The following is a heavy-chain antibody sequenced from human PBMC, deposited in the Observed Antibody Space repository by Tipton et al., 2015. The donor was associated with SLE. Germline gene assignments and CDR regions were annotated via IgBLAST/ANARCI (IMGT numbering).Heavy chain of an antibody. J-gene: IGHJ1*01. CDR3: ARGPDTIQGTFQH. CDR2: INHSGST. CDR1: GGSISSYY. V-gene: IGHV4-34*01. D-gene: IGHD3-3*01. Sequence: TLSLACTVSGGSISSYYWSWIRQPPGKGLEWIGEINHSGSTNYNPSLKSRVTISVDTSKNQFSLKLSSVTAADTAVYYCARGPDTIQGTFQHWGQGTLVTVSS.